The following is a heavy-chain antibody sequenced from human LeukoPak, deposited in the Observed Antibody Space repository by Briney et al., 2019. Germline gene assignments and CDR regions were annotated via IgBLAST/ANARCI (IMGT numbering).Heavy chain of an antibody. Sequence: PSETLSLTCTVSGGSISSSSYYWGWIRQPPGKGLEWIGSIYYSGSTYYNPSLKSRVTISVDKSKNQFSLKLSSVTAADTAVYYCAREGPIAAANYLDYWGQGTLVTVSS. CDR1: GGSISSSSYY. V-gene: IGHV4-39*07. D-gene: IGHD6-13*01. CDR2: IYYSGST. J-gene: IGHJ4*02. CDR3: AREGPIAAANYLDY.